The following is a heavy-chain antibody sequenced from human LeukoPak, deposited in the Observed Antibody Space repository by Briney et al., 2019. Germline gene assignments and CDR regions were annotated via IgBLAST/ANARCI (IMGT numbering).Heavy chain of an antibody. D-gene: IGHD1-26*01. CDR2: INHSGST. Sequence: SETLSLTCAVYGGSFSGYYWSWIRQPPGKGLEWIGEINHSGSTNYNPSLKSRVTISVDTSKNQFSLKLSSVTAADTAVYYCARILWAAKDYWGQGTLVTVSS. CDR3: ARILWAAKDY. V-gene: IGHV4-34*01. CDR1: GGSFSGYY. J-gene: IGHJ4*02.